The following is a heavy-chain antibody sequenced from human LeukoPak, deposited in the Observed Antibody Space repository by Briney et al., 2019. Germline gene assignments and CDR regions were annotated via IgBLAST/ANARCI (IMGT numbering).Heavy chain of an antibody. J-gene: IGHJ4*02. CDR1: GFTFSSYT. CDR3: ARTEWLRSGYYFDY. V-gene: IGHV3-21*01. Sequence: GGPLRLSCAASGFTFSSYTIHWVRQAPGKGLEWVSSISSSSSYIYYADSVKGRFTISRHNAKNSLFLQMDSLRAEDTAVYYCARTEWLRSGYYFDYWGQGTLVTVSS. CDR2: ISSSSSYI. D-gene: IGHD5-12*01.